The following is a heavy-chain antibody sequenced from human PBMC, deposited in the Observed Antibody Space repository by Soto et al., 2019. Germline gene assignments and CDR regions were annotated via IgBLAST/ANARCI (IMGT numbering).Heavy chain of an antibody. CDR2: INAGNGNT. J-gene: IGHJ6*02. D-gene: IGHD3-22*01. V-gene: IGHV1-3*01. CDR3: ARVDYDSSGYEVYYYGMDV. CDR1: GGTFSSYA. Sequence: GASVKVSCKASGGTFSSYAISWVRQAPGQRLEWMGWINAGNGNTKYSQKFQGRVTITRDTSASTAYMELSSLRSEDTAVYYCARVDYDSSGYEVYYYGMDVWGQGTTVTVSS.